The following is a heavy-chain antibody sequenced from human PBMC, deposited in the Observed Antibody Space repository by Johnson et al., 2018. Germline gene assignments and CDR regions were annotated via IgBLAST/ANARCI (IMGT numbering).Heavy chain of an antibody. Sequence: QVQLVESGGGVVQPGRSLRLSCAASGFTFSSYGMHWVRQAPGKGLEWVAVISYDGSNKYYADSVKGRFTISRDNSKNTLYLQMNSRRAEDTAVYYCARDFGYFQHWGQGTLVTVSS. V-gene: IGHV3-30*03. J-gene: IGHJ1*01. CDR3: ARDFGYFQH. D-gene: IGHD3-10*01. CDR2: ISYDGSNK. CDR1: GFTFSSYG.